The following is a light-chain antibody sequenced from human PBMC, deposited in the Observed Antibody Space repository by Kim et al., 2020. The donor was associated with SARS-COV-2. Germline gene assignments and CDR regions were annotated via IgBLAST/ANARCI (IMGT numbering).Light chain of an antibody. CDR1: QSVSTN. J-gene: IGKJ1*01. V-gene: IGKV3-15*01. Sequence: VAPGDRATRTCRASQSVSTNLAWYQQKPGQPPRLLIYDASTRATGIPARFSGSASGTELTLTISSVQSEDFAVYYCQHYNDRPPTFGQGTKVDIK. CDR3: QHYNDRPPT. CDR2: DAS.